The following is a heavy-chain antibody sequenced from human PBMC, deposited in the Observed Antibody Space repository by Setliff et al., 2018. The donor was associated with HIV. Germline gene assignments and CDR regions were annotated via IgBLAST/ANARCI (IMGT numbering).Heavy chain of an antibody. CDR1: GYSFANSW. Sequence: PGESLKISCKGSGYSFANSWIGWVRQMPGKGLEWTGIIYPGDSDTTYSPSFQGQVTMSADKSISTAYLQWRSLKASDAAMYYCAIIYYYDSSPVAFDIWGQGTMVTVSS. D-gene: IGHD3-22*01. CDR2: IYPGDSDT. V-gene: IGHV5-51*01. CDR3: AIIYYYDSSPVAFDI. J-gene: IGHJ3*02.